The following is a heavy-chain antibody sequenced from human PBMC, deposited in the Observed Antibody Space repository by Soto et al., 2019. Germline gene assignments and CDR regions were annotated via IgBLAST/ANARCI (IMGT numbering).Heavy chain of an antibody. CDR3: ARRDTSGWYEKD. D-gene: IGHD6-19*01. Sequence: QVQLQESGPGLVRPSETLSLTCTVSGGSIANSYLSWIRQAPGKRLEWIGYIYYSGRTAHNRSLQSRVTFSIDTSKNQFPLNLYSVTAADTAVYYCARRDTSGWYEKDWGQGTLVTVSS. CDR2: IYYSGRT. CDR1: GGSIANSY. J-gene: IGHJ4*02. V-gene: IGHV4-59*08.